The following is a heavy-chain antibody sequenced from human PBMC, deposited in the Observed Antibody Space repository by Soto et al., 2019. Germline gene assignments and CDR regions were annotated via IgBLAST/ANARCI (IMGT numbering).Heavy chain of an antibody. CDR1: GFTFSSYA. Sequence: EVQLLESGGGLVQPGGSLRLSCAASGFTFSSYAMSWVRQAPGKGLEWVSAISGSGGSTYYADSVKGRFTISRDNSNNTLYLQMNSPRAEDTAVYYCAKGYSGYGNYYYGMDVWGQGTTVTVSS. D-gene: IGHD5-12*01. CDR2: ISGSGGST. J-gene: IGHJ6*02. V-gene: IGHV3-23*01. CDR3: AKGYSGYGNYYYGMDV.